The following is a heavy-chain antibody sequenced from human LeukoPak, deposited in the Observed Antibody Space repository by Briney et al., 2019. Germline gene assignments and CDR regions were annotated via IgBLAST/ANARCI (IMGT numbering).Heavy chain of an antibody. D-gene: IGHD5-12*01. Sequence: PGGSLRLSCAASGFTVSSNYMSWVRQAPGKGLEWVSVIYSGGSTYYADSVKGRFTISRDNAKNSLYLQMNSLRAGDTAVYYCAGGHIVATISDAFDIWGQGTMVTVSS. CDR3: AGGHIVATISDAFDI. V-gene: IGHV3-53*01. CDR2: IYSGGST. J-gene: IGHJ3*02. CDR1: GFTVSSNY.